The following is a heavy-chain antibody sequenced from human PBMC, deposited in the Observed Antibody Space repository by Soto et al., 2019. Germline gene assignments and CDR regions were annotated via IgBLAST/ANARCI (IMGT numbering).Heavy chain of an antibody. CDR1: GFTFSSYG. CDR3: ARDAAAGTLIGYYYYGMDV. V-gene: IGHV3-33*01. Sequence: QVQLVESGGGVVQPGRSLRLSCAASGFTFSSYGMHWVRQAPGKGREWVAVIWYDGSNKYYADSVKGRFTISRDNSKNTLYMQMSSLRAEDTAVYYCARDAAAGTLIGYYYYGMDVWGQGTTVTVSS. D-gene: IGHD6-13*01. CDR2: IWYDGSNK. J-gene: IGHJ6*02.